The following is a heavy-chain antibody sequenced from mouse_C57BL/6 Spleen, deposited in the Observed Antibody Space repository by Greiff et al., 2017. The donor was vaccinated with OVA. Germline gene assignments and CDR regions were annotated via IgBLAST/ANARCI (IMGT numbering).Heavy chain of an antibody. CDR2: ISSGGDYI. CDR3: TRHYGSSSWFAY. V-gene: IGHV5-9-1*02. D-gene: IGHD1-1*01. Sequence: EVKLVESGEGLVKPGGSLKLSCAASGFTFSSYAMSWVRQTPEKRLEWVAYISSGGDYIYYADTVKGRFTISRDNARNTLYLQMSSLKSEDTAMYYCTRHYGSSSWFAYWGQGTLVTVSA. CDR1: GFTFSSYA. J-gene: IGHJ3*01.